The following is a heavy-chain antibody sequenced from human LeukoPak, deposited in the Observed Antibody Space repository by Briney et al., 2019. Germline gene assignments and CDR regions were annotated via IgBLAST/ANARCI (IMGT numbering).Heavy chain of an antibody. V-gene: IGHV4-39*07. CDR2: IYYSGST. CDR1: GGPISSSSYY. Sequence: SETLSLTCTVSGGPISSSSYYWGWIRQPPGKGLEWIGSIYYSGSTYYNPSLKSRVTISVDTSKNQFSLKLSSVTAADTAVYYCAREERESAVTAHNWFDPWGQGTLVTVSS. J-gene: IGHJ5*02. CDR3: AREERESAVTAHNWFDP. D-gene: IGHD4-17*01.